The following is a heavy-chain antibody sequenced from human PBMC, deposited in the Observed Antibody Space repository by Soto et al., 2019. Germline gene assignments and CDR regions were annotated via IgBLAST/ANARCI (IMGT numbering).Heavy chain of an antibody. D-gene: IGHD1-7*01. J-gene: IGHJ3*02. CDR1: GFTFSSYA. Sequence: PGGSLRLSCAASGFTFSSYAISWVRQAPGKGLEWVSAISGSGGSTYYADSVKGRFTISRDNSKNTLYLQMNSLRAEDTAVYYCAKDQNWNYEVTAFDIWGQGTMVTVSS. V-gene: IGHV3-23*01. CDR3: AKDQNWNYEVTAFDI. CDR2: ISGSGGST.